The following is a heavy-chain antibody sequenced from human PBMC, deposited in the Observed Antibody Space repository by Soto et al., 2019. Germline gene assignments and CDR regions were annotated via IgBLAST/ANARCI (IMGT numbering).Heavy chain of an antibody. D-gene: IGHD2-2*01. CDR2: IYYSGST. J-gene: IGHJ5*02. CDR3: ARELLSGWFDP. Sequence: SETLSLTCTVSGGSISSYYWIWIRQPPGKGLEWIGYIYYSGSTNYNPSLKSRVTISVDTSKNQFSLKLSSVTAADTAVYYCARELLSGWFDPWGQGTLVNVSS. V-gene: IGHV4-59*01. CDR1: GGSISSYY.